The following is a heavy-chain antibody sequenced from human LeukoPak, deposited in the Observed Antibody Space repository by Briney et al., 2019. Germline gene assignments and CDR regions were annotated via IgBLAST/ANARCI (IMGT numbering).Heavy chain of an antibody. CDR2: INTISSYI. CDR3: ASLRRNSDSGGYYYYYDY. Sequence: SGGSLRLSCAASGFTFSSYSFNWVRQAPGKGLDLVLSINTISSYIYYADSVKGRFTISRDNAKNSLYLQMNSQRVEDTAVYYSASLRRNSDSGGYYYYYDYWGQGTLVTVSS. J-gene: IGHJ4*02. D-gene: IGHD3-22*01. CDR1: GFTFSSYS. V-gene: IGHV3-21*01.